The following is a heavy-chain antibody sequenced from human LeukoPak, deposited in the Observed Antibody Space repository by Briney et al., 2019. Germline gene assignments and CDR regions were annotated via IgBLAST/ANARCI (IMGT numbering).Heavy chain of an antibody. CDR2: IYTTGGT. D-gene: IGHD3-10*01. Sequence: SETLSLTCTVSGGSISVGSYYWSWIRQPAGKGLEWIGRIYTTGGTNYNPSLKSRVTISVDSSKNQFSLKLSSVTAADTAVYYCARDGVVYGQVAWGQGTLVTVFS. V-gene: IGHV4-61*02. CDR3: ARDGVVYGQVA. J-gene: IGHJ4*02. CDR1: GGSISVGSYY.